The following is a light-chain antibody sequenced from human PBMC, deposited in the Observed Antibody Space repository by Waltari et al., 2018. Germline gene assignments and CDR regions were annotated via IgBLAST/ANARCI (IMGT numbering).Light chain of an antibody. J-gene: IGLJ3*02. V-gene: IGLV2-11*01. Sequence: QSALTQPRSVSGSPGQSVTISCTGTSSDVGGYKYVSWFQQHAGKAPRLMIYDVSERPSGVPARVSGYKSGNTASLTISGLQAEDEADYYCCSYAGSYTWVFGGGTKLTVL. CDR1: SSDVGGYKY. CDR2: DVS. CDR3: CSYAGSYTWV.